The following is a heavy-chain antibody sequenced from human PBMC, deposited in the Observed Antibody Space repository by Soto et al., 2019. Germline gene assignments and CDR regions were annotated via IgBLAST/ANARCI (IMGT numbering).Heavy chain of an antibody. Sequence: QVQLHESGPGLVKPSETLSLTCAVSGGSVNNNKWWSWVRQPPGKGLEWIGEIHSSGYTNYNPSLKRRATIFVDKPTNQFSVKLTSVTAAGAAVYFCAGQWLAGYGAFEPWGQGTLVTVSS. V-gene: IGHV4-4*02. J-gene: IGHJ5*02. CDR3: AGQWLAGYGAFEP. CDR2: IHSSGYT. CDR1: GGSVNNNKW. D-gene: IGHD6-19*01.